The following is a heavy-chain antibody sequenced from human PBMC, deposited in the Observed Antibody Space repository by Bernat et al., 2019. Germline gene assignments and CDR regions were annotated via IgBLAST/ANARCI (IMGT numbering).Heavy chain of an antibody. CDR3: AKGDHLGELSH. CDR1: VASIAGGSYH. D-gene: IGHD3-16*02. CDR2: VSTSGST. Sequence: QLQLQESGPRLVEPSQTLSLACTVTVASIAGGSYHWSWVRQYPGKGLEWIGFVSTSGSTSYNPSLKSRLSISLETSKNQFSVSLTSVTAADTAVYYCAKGDHLGELSHWGQGALVTVS. J-gene: IGHJ4*02. V-gene: IGHV4-31*03.